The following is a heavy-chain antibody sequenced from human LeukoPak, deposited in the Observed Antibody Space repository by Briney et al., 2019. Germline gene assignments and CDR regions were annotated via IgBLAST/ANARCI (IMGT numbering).Heavy chain of an antibody. V-gene: IGHV3-20*01. CDR1: GYPFGDFG. CDR3: ARKGLGGELGGFDS. J-gene: IGHJ4*02. Sequence: GGSLRLPCAASGYPFGDFGRSGVPHVPGKGLEGVSGTNRRGDITGYADFVKGRFTISRDNAKNSLYLQMNSLRVEDTALYHCARKGLGGELGGFDSWGQGTLVTVSS. D-gene: IGHD1-7*01. CDR2: TNRRGDIT.